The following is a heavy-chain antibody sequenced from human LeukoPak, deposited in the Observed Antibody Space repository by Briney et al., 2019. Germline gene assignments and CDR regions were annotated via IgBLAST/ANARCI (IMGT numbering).Heavy chain of an antibody. CDR2: ISSSSSYI. J-gene: IGHJ5*02. V-gene: IGHV3-21*01. Sequence: GGSLRLSCAASGFTFSSYSMNWVRQAPGKGLGWVSSISSSSSYIYYADSVKGRFTISRDNAKNSLYLQMNSLRAEDTAVYYCARTRDGYNTNWFDPWGQGTLVTVSS. D-gene: IGHD5-24*01. CDR3: ARTRDGYNTNWFDP. CDR1: GFTFSSYS.